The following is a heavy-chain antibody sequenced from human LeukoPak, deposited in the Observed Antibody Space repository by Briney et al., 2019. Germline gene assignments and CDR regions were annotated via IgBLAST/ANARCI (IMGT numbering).Heavy chain of an antibody. D-gene: IGHD4-17*01. CDR3: ALYGDYGAFDI. Sequence: GGSLGLSCAASGFTFSSYWMHWVRQAPGKGLMWVSRINSDGSSTSYAESVKGRFTISRDNAKNTLYLQMNSLRAEDTAVYYCALYGDYGAFDIWGQGTMVTVSS. V-gene: IGHV3-74*01. CDR1: GFTFSSYW. J-gene: IGHJ3*02. CDR2: INSDGSST.